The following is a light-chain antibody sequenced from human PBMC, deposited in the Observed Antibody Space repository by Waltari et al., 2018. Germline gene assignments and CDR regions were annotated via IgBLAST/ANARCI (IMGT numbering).Light chain of an antibody. Sequence: IVLTQSPGTLSLYPGASATLPCRARQSVTSISLTWYQQKLGQAPRLLIYGTSSRATGIPDRFSGSGSGTDFTLTISRLEPEDFAVYYCQQYDGEVVTFGGGTKVEI. CDR1: QSVTSIS. J-gene: IGKJ4*01. CDR2: GTS. V-gene: IGKV3-20*01. CDR3: QQYDGEVVT.